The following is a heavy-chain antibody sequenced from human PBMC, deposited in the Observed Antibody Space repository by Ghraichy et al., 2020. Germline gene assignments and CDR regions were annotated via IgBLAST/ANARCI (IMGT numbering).Heavy chain of an antibody. V-gene: IGHV3-7*03. CDR1: GFIFNTYT. CDR2: MKEDGNDI. J-gene: IGHJ5*01. Sequence: GGSLRLSFAASGFIFNTYTMSWVRQAPGKGLEWVASMKEDGNDIYYVDSVKGRFTISRDNAKNSLFLQMNTLRVEDTAVYYCARGGRSRFDSWGQGTLVIVSS. CDR3: ARGGRSRFDS.